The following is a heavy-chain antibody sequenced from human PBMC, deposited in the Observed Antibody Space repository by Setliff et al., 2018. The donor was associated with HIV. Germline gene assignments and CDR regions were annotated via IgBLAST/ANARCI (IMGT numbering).Heavy chain of an antibody. V-gene: IGHV3-7*01. CDR1: GFTFSSYW. CDR2: IKQDGSEK. Sequence: GGSLRLSCAASGFTFSSYWMSWVRQAPGKGLEWVANIKQDGSEKFYVDSVKGRFTISRDNAKNSLYLQMDSLRAEDTAVYYCARDPYPYFDYGDWYFDLWGRGTLVTVSS. D-gene: IGHD4-17*01. CDR3: ARDPYPYFDYGDWYFDL. J-gene: IGHJ2*01.